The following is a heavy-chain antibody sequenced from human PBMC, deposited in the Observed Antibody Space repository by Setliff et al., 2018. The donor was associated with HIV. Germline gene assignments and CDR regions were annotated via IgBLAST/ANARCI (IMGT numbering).Heavy chain of an antibody. Sequence: SVKVSCKASGGTFKNDVISWVRQAPGQGLEWMGGITPVFGTANYAQKFQGRVTIIADESTSTAYMELRSLRSDDTAVYYCARVGSVVVVTAIDYWGQGTLVTVSS. J-gene: IGHJ4*02. V-gene: IGHV1-69*13. CDR2: ITPVFGTA. CDR1: GGTFKNDV. D-gene: IGHD2-21*02. CDR3: ARVGSVVVVTAIDY.